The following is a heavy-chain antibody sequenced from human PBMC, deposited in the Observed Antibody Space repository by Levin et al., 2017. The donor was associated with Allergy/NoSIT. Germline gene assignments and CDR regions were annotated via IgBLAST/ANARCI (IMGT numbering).Heavy chain of an antibody. CDR3: AKETGGFGRRGFSGDYGDS. Sequence: GGSLRLSCAASGFTFSSYGMNWVRQAPGKGLEWVAVISFDESNKYYADSVKGRFTISRDNYKNMLYLQMNSLRTEDTAVYYCAKETGGFGRRGFSGDYGDSWGQGTLVTVSS. CDR1: GFTFSSYG. J-gene: IGHJ5*02. CDR2: ISFDESNK. V-gene: IGHV3-30*18. D-gene: IGHD4-17*01.